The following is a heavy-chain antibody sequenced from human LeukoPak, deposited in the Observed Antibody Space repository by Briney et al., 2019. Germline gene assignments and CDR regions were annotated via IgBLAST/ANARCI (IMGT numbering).Heavy chain of an antibody. CDR2: IYSSGST. V-gene: IGHV4-39*01. Sequence: SETLSLTCAVSGGCISSSHHYWGWLRQPPGKGLEWIGSIYSSGSTYYRPSLTTRVTITVDTSKNQFSLKLNSVTAADTAVYYCARVIRPTGYYSNPKIGSFDFWGQGTLVTVSS. J-gene: IGHJ4*02. CDR3: ARVIRPTGYYSNPKIGSFDF. D-gene: IGHD3-9*01. CDR1: GGCISSSHHY.